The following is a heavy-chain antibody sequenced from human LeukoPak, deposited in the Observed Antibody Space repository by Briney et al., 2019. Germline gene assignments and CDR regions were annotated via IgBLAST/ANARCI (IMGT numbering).Heavy chain of an antibody. Sequence: GGSLRLSCAASGLTFSSYSMNWVRQTPGKGLEWVSVIYTDGTTYYEDSVKGRFTISRDNSKNTLSLQMNSLRAEDTAVYYCAREKGRGVISPYFDCWGQGTLVTVSS. V-gene: IGHV3-53*01. CDR1: GLTFSSYS. CDR2: IYTDGTT. D-gene: IGHD3-10*01. CDR3: AREKGRGVISPYFDC. J-gene: IGHJ4*02.